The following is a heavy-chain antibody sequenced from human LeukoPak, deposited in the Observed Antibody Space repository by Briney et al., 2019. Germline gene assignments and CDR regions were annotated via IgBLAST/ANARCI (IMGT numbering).Heavy chain of an antibody. CDR2: IKKDGGER. CDR1: GFTFSNYW. D-gene: IGHD4-17*01. V-gene: IGHV3-7*03. Sequence: PGGSLRLSCAASGFTFSNYWMSWVRQAPGKGLEWVANIKKDGGERYYVDSVEGRFTISRDNAKNSLYLQMNSLRGEDTAVYYCARDKLDGDSRFDYWGQGTLVTVSS. J-gene: IGHJ4*02. CDR3: ARDKLDGDSRFDY.